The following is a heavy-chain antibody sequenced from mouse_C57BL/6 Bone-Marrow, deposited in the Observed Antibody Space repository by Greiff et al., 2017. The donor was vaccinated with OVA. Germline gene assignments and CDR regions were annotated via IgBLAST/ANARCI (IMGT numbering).Heavy chain of an antibody. CDR3: ARTPYGNYDAMDY. J-gene: IGHJ4*01. V-gene: IGHV1-81*01. D-gene: IGHD2-1*01. CDR1: GYTFTSYG. Sequence: QVQLQQSGAELVRPGASVKLSCKASGYTFTSYGISWVKQRPGQGLEWIGEIYPRSGNTYYNEKFKGKATLTADKSSSTAYMELRSLTSEDSAVYFCARTPYGNYDAMDYWGQGTSVTVSS. CDR2: IYPRSGNT.